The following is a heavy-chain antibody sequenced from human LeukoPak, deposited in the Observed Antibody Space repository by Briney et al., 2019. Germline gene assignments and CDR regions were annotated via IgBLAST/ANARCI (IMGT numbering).Heavy chain of an antibody. Sequence: SETLSLTCTVSGYSISSGYYWGWIRQPPGKGLEWIGSIYHSGSTYYNPSLKSRVTISVDTSKNQFSLKLSSVTAADTAVYYCAREVLTGYYFDYWGQGTLVTVSS. D-gene: IGHD3-9*01. V-gene: IGHV4-38-2*02. CDR3: AREVLTGYYFDY. J-gene: IGHJ4*02. CDR1: GYSISSGYY. CDR2: IYHSGST.